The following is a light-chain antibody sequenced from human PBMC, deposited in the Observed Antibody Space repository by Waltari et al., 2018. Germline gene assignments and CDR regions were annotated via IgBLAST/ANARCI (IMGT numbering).Light chain of an antibody. CDR1: QSISTW. CDR2: QAS. V-gene: IGKV1-5*03. J-gene: IGKJ1*01. CDR3: QQYSSYWT. Sequence: DIQMTQSPSTLSASVGDRITITCRASQSISTWLAWYRQEPGKAPKRLIYQASTLQNGVPSRFSGSGSGTEFTLTISSLQPDDFVTYYCQQYSSYWTFGQGTKVEIK.